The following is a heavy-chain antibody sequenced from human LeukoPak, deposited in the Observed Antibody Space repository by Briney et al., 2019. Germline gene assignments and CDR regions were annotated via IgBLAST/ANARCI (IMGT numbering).Heavy chain of an antibody. Sequence: GESLRISCKGSGYTFTNYWISWVRQMPGKGLEWMGRIDPSDSYTNYSPSFQGHVTISADKSISTAYLQWSSLKASDTAMYYCARSDSSGYYRTVFDHWGQGTLVTVSS. J-gene: IGHJ4*02. CDR1: GYTFTNYW. D-gene: IGHD3-22*01. CDR2: IDPSDSYT. V-gene: IGHV5-10-1*01. CDR3: ARSDSSGYYRTVFDH.